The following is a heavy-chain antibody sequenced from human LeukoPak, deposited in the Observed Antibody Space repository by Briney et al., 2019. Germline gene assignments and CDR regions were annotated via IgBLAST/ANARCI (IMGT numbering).Heavy chain of an antibody. Sequence: ASVKVSCKASGYTFTSYGISWVRQAPGQGLEWMGWISAYNGNTNYAQKLQGRVTMTTDTSTSTAYMELRSLRSGDTAVYYCARDSDYYDSSGSLDAFDIWGQGTMVTVSS. V-gene: IGHV1-18*01. D-gene: IGHD3-22*01. CDR3: ARDSDYYDSSGSLDAFDI. CDR1: GYTFTSYG. CDR2: ISAYNGNT. J-gene: IGHJ3*02.